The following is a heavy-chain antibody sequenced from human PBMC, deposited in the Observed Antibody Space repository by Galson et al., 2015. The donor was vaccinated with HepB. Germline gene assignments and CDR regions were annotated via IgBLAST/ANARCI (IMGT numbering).Heavy chain of an antibody. CDR2: ILYDGSNK. J-gene: IGHJ4*02. Sequence: SLRLSCAASGFTFSTYGMHWVRQAPGKGLEWVAMILYDGSNKDYADSVKGRFTLSRDNPKNPLYLQMNSLSPDDTGVSSCAKGGDKYGSGSHFHYWGQGTRVTVSS. D-gene: IGHD3-10*01. CDR1: GFTFSTYG. V-gene: IGHV3-30*18. CDR3: AKGGDKYGSGSHFHY.